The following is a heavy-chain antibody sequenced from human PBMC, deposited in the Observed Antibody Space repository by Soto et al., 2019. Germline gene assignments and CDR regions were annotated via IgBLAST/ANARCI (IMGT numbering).Heavy chain of an antibody. J-gene: IGHJ5*02. Sequence: QVQLVQSGAEVKKPGASVKVSCKASGYTFTSYGISWVRQAPGQWLEWMGWISAYNGNTNYAQKLQGRVTMTTDTSTSIAYMELRSLRSDDTAVYYCARLPQAGSPRLRGNWFDPWGQGTLVTVSS. V-gene: IGHV1-18*01. CDR3: ARLPQAGSPRLRGNWFDP. D-gene: IGHD3-16*01. CDR1: GYTFTSYG. CDR2: ISAYNGNT.